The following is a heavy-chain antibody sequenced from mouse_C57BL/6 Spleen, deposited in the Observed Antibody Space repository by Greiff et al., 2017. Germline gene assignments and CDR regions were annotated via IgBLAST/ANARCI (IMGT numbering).Heavy chain of an antibody. Sequence: EVQLQQSGAELVKPGASVKLSCTASGFNITDYYMHWVKQRTEQGLEWIGRIDPEDGDTKYAPKFQGKATITADTSSNTAYLQLSSLASEDTAVYYCAGSNYVHAMDYWGQGTSVTVSS. J-gene: IGHJ4*01. CDR2: IDPEDGDT. CDR3: AGSNYVHAMDY. D-gene: IGHD2-5*01. CDR1: GFNITDYY. V-gene: IGHV14-2*01.